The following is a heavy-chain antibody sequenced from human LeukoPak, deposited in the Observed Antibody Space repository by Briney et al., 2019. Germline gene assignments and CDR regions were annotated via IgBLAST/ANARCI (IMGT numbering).Heavy chain of an antibody. Sequence: GGSLRLSCAASGFTVSSNYMSWVRQAPGKGLEWVSVIYSGGTTYYADSVKGRFTISRDNSKSTLYLQMNSLRAEDTAVYYCAKDRNRTTIWDWGQGTLVTVSS. J-gene: IGHJ4*02. V-gene: IGHV3-53*01. CDR2: IYSGGTT. D-gene: IGHD1-14*01. CDR3: AKDRNRTTIWD. CDR1: GFTVSSNY.